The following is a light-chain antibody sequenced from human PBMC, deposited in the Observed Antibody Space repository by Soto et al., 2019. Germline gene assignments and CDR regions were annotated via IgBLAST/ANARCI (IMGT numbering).Light chain of an antibody. J-gene: IGKJ1*01. V-gene: IGKV1-17*01. CDR1: QGIRND. CDR3: QQYTNYPWT. Sequence: DIQMTQSPSSLSASVGDRVTITCRASQGIRNDLGWYQQKPGKAPRLLIYEASRLESGVPSRISGSGSGTEFTLTISSLQPDDFATYYCQQYTNYPWTFGQGTKVDIK. CDR2: EAS.